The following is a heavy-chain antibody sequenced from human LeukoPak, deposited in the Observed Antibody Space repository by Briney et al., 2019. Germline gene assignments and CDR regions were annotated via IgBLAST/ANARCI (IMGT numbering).Heavy chain of an antibody. V-gene: IGHV4-34*01. CDR1: GGSFSGYY. CDR2: INHSGST. Sequence: PSETLSLTCAVYGGSFSGYYWSWIRQPPGKGLEWIGEINHSGSTNYNPSLKSRVTISVDTSKNQFSLKLSSVTAEDTAVYYCARDPPFQSWAYFDYWGQGTLVTVSS. J-gene: IGHJ4*02. CDR3: ARDPPFQSWAYFDY. D-gene: IGHD6-13*01.